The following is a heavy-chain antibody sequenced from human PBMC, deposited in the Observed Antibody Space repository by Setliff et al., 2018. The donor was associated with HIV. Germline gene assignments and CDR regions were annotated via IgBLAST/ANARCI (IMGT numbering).Heavy chain of an antibody. D-gene: IGHD3-10*01. CDR3: AKEKFTFTVVRGVIDS. CDR2: ISGGGDRT. CDR1: GFTLSSYA. Sequence: PGGSLRLSCAASGFTLSSYAMTWVRQAPGKGLEWVSAISGGGDRTYHADSVRGRFTISRDNSKNSLYLQMNSLRAEDTAVYYCAKEKFTFTVVRGVIDSWGQGTLVTVSS. J-gene: IGHJ4*02. V-gene: IGHV3-23*01.